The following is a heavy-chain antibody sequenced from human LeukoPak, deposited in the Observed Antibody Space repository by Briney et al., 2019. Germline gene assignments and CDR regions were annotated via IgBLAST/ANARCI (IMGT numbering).Heavy chain of an antibody. CDR2: TYYRSKWYN. D-gene: IGHD5-12*01. Sequence: SQTLSLTCAISVDSVSSNSATWHWIRQSPSRGLEWLGRTYYRSKWYNEYAVSVKSRITINPDTSKNHFSLQLNSVTPEDTAVNYCARRGQQVALDYWGQGTLVTVSS. CDR1: VDSVSSNSAT. J-gene: IGHJ4*02. CDR3: ARRGQQVALDY. V-gene: IGHV6-1*01.